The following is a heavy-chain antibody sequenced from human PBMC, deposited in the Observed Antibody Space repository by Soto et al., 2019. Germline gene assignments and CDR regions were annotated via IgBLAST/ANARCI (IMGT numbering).Heavy chain of an antibody. V-gene: IGHV4-59*08. CDR2: IYYSGST. CDR3: ARHRRNYYGSGSYLLDY. D-gene: IGHD3-10*01. Sequence: SETLSLTCTVSGGSISSYYWSWIRQPPGKGLEWIGYIYYSGSTNYNPSLKSRVTISVNTSKNQFSLKLSSVTAADTAVYYCARHRRNYYGSGSYLLDYWGQGTLVTVSS. J-gene: IGHJ4*02. CDR1: GGSISSYY.